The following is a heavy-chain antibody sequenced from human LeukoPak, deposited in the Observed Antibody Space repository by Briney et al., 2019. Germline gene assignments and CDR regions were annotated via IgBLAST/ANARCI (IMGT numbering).Heavy chain of an antibody. V-gene: IGHV1-69*13. D-gene: IGHD3-3*01. Sequence: SVKVSCKASGGTFSSYAISWVRQAPGQGLEWMGGIIPIFGTANYAQKFQGRVTITADESTSTAYMELSSLRPEDTAVYYCARDYGGVARFDIWGQGTMVTVSS. CDR2: IIPIFGTA. CDR3: ARDYGGVARFDI. J-gene: IGHJ3*02. CDR1: GGTFSSYA.